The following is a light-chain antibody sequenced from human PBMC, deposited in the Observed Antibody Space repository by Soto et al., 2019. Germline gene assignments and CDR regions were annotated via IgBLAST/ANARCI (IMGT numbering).Light chain of an antibody. V-gene: IGLV2-23*02. Sequence: QSVLTQPASVSGSPGQSITFSCTGTSSDVGSYNLVSWHQQHPGKAPKVITKVVDQRPSGVSNRFSGSKSGNTASLTISGLQAEDEAHYYCCAYAGTPYVFGSGTKLTVL. J-gene: IGLJ1*01. CDR3: CAYAGTPYV. CDR1: SSDVGSYNL. CDR2: VVD.